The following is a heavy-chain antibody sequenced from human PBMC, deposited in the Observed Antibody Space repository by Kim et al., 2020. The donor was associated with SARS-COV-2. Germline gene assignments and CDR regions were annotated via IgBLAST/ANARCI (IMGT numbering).Heavy chain of an antibody. CDR3: ASSYSSGWYYFDY. V-gene: IGHV3-21*01. J-gene: IGHJ4*02. Sequence: GGSLRLSCAASGFTFSSYYMNWVRQAPGKGLEWVSSISSSSSYIYYADSVKGRFTISRDNAKHSLYLQMNSLRAEDTAVYYCASSYSSGWYYFDYWGQGTLVTVSS. CDR1: GFTFSSYY. CDR2: ISSSSSYI. D-gene: IGHD6-19*01.